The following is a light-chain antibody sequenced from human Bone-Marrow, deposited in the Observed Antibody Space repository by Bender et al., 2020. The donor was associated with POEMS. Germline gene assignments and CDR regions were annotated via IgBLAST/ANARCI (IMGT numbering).Light chain of an antibody. CDR2: ENN. CDR3: QSYDGIDGV. CDR1: SGSIANDY. Sequence: NFMLTQSHSVSESPGKTVTISCTRSSGSIANDYVQWFQQRPGSSPNTVIYENNRRSSGVPDRFSGSIDISSNSASLTISGLKTEDEADYYCQSYDGIDGVFGGGTKLTVV. V-gene: IGLV6-57*01. J-gene: IGLJ3*02.